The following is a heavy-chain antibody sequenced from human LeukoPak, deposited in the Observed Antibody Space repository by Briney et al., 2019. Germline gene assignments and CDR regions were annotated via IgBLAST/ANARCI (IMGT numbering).Heavy chain of an antibody. CDR3: ARDPTPVYNWNPGVVYGMDV. CDR1: GFTFSSYG. V-gene: IGHV3-33*08. CDR2: IWYDGSNK. J-gene: IGHJ6*02. D-gene: IGHD1-20*01. Sequence: QSGGSPRLSCAASGFTFSSYGMHWVRQAPGKGLEWVAVIWYDGSNKYYADSVKGRFTISRDNSKNTLYLQMNSLRAEDTAVYYCARDPTPVYNWNPGVVYGMDVWGQGTTVTVSS.